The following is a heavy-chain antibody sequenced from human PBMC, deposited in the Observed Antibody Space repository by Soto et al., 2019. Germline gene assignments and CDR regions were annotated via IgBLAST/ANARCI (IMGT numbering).Heavy chain of an antibody. CDR2: ISAYNGNT. V-gene: IGHV1-18*01. D-gene: IGHD3-9*01. CDR1: SYTFTSYG. Sequence: GASVKVSCKASSYTFTSYGISWVRQAPGQGLEWMGWISAYNGNTNYAQKLQGRVTMTTDTSTSTAYMELRSLRSDDTAVYYCVRDRSGRDWLLPGLTDYRGQGTLVTGSS. J-gene: IGHJ4*02. CDR3: VRDRSGRDWLLPGLTDY.